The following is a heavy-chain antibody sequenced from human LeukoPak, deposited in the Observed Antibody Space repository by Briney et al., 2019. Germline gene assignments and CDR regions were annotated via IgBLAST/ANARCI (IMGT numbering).Heavy chain of an antibody. CDR3: ARGVGWLYRANWFDP. Sequence: PSETLSLTCAFYVGSFSVYYGSWIRHPPGKGLEWIGEINHSGSTNYNPSLKSRVARSVDTSKNQFSLKLSSVTAAHTALYYCARGVGWLYRANWFDPWGQGTLVTVSS. CDR2: INHSGST. J-gene: IGHJ5*02. CDR1: VGSFSVYY. D-gene: IGHD3-16*02. V-gene: IGHV4-34*01.